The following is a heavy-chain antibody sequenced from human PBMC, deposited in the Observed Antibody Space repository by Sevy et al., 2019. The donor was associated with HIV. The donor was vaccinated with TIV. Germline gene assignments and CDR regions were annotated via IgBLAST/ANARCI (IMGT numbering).Heavy chain of an antibody. Sequence: GGSLRLSCVASGFTFSSYEMNWVRQAPGKGLEWVSYISNSGTSMYYSNSVKGRFTISRDNARNSLYLQMNSLRAEDNAVYYCARDLPPSATTVAHFDCWGQGTLVTVSS. CDR2: ISNSGTSM. D-gene: IGHD4-17*01. CDR1: GFTFSSYE. CDR3: ARDLPPSATTVAHFDC. J-gene: IGHJ4*02. V-gene: IGHV3-48*03.